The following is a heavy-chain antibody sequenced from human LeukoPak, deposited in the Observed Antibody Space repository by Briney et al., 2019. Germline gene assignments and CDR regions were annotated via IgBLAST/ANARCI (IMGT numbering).Heavy chain of an antibody. Sequence: ASVKVSCKASGGTFSSYAISWVRQAPAQGLEWMGGIIPIFGTANYAQKFQGRVTITVDKSTSTAYMELSSLRSEDTAVYYCARPIMITSGNAFDIWGQGTMVTVSS. CDR1: GGTFSSYA. CDR3: ARPIMITSGNAFDI. D-gene: IGHD3-16*01. J-gene: IGHJ3*02. V-gene: IGHV1-69*06. CDR2: IIPIFGTA.